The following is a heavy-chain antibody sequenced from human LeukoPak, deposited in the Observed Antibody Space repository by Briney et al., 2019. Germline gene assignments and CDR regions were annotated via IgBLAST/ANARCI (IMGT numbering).Heavy chain of an antibody. V-gene: IGHV1-69*13. D-gene: IGHD4-11*01. CDR2: IIPISGTA. CDR1: GGTFSSYA. J-gene: IGHJ5*02. Sequence: SVKVSCKASGGTFSSYAISWVRQAPGQGLEWMGGIIPISGTANYAQKFQGRVTITADESTSTAYMELSSLRSEDTAVYYCARAGQMTTVTTSWFDPWGQGTLVTVSS. CDR3: ARAGQMTTVTTSWFDP.